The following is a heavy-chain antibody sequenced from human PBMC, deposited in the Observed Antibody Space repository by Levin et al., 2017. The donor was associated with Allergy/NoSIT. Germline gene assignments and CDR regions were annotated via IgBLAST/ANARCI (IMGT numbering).Heavy chain of an antibody. D-gene: IGHD3-3*01. CDR1: GFTFDDYA. CDR2: ISWDGGST. J-gene: IGHJ4*02. CDR3: AKDMPRYYDFWSGYPDY. V-gene: IGHV3-43D*04. Sequence: ASVKVSCAASGFTFDDYAMHWVRQAPGKGLEWVSLISWDGGSTYYADSVKGRFTISRDNSKNSLYLQMNSLRAEDTALYYCAKDMPRYYDFWSGYPDYWGQGTLVTVSS.